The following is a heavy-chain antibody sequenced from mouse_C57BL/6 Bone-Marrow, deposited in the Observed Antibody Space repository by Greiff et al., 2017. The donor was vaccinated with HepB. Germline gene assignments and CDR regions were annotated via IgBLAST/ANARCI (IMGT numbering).Heavy chain of an antibody. Sequence: EVKVVESGGDLVKPGGSLKLSCAASGFTFSSYGMSWVRQTPDKRLEWVATISSRGSYTYYPDSVKGRFTISRDNAKNTLYLQMSSLKSEDTAMYYCARGSYGYFDVWGTGTTVTVSS. CDR3: ARGSYGYFDV. CDR2: ISSRGSYT. V-gene: IGHV5-6*01. J-gene: IGHJ1*03. CDR1: GFTFSSYG.